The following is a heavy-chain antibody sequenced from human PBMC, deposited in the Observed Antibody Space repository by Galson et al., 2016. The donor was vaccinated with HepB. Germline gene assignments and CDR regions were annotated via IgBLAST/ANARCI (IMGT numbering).Heavy chain of an antibody. CDR1: GGSISTTGYY. V-gene: IGHV4-31*03. CDR3: AKRTTGGAFDI. CDR2: IYHSGST. Sequence: TLSLTCTVSGGSISTTGYYWSWIRQHPGKGLEWIGYIYHSGSTFYNPSLKSRLTVSVDTSKNQFSLKLSRVTAADTAVYYGAKRTTGGAFDIGGQGTMVSVSS. D-gene: IGHD1-1*01. J-gene: IGHJ3*02.